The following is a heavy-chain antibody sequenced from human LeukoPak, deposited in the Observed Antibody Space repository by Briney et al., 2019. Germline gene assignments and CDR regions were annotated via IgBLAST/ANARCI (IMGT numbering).Heavy chain of an antibody. D-gene: IGHD4-23*01. Sequence: ASVKVSCKASGYTFTSYAMHWVRQAPGQRLEWMGWINAGNGNTKYSQKFQGRVTITRDTSASTAYMELSSLRSEDTAVYYCARESQRRTNSPAGYWGQGTLVTVSS. V-gene: IGHV1-3*01. CDR2: INAGNGNT. J-gene: IGHJ4*02. CDR1: GYTFTSYA. CDR3: ARESQRRTNSPAGY.